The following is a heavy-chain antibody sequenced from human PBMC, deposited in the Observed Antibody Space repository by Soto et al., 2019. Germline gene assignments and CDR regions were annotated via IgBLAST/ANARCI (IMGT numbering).Heavy chain of an antibody. CDR3: ARGGLITIFGVVIPQLDYYGMDV. D-gene: IGHD3-3*01. V-gene: IGHV1-18*01. CDR2: ISAYNGNT. CDR1: GYTFTSYG. Sequence: ASVKVSCKASGYTFTSYGISWVRQAPGQGLEWMGWISAYNGNTNYAQRLQGRVTMTTDTSTSTAYMELRSLRSDDTAVYYCARGGLITIFGVVIPQLDYYGMDVWGQGTTVTVSS. J-gene: IGHJ6*02.